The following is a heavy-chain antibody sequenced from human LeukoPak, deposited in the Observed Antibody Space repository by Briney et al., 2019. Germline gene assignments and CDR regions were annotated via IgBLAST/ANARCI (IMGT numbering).Heavy chain of an antibody. V-gene: IGHV3-21*01. D-gene: IGHD1-26*01. CDR2: ISSSSSYI. Sequence: GGSLRLSRAASGFTFSSYSMNWVRQAPGKGLEWVSSISSSSSYIYYADSVKGRFTISRDNAKNSLYLQMNSLRAEDTAVYFCASDGRSGSYVNWFDPXGQGTLVTVSS. CDR1: GFTFSSYS. CDR3: ASDGRSGSYVNWFDP. J-gene: IGHJ5*02.